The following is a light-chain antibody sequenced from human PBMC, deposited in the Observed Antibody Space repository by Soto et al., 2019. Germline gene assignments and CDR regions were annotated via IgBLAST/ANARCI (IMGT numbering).Light chain of an antibody. CDR3: SAWDDSQNGPV. J-gene: IGLJ3*02. CDR2: SNS. Sequence: QSVLTQPASVSGSPGQSITISCSGSSSSIGINTVNWYQQLPGTAPKLLIYSNSQRPSGVPDRFSGSKSGTSASLAISGLQSEDEADYYCSAWDDSQNGPVFGGGTKVTV. V-gene: IGLV1-44*01. CDR1: SSSIGINT.